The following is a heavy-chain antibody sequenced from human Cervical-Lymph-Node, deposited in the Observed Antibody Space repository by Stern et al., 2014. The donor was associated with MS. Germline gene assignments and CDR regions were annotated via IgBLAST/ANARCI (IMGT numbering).Heavy chain of an antibody. CDR2: IYPGDSDI. V-gene: IGHV5-51*03. J-gene: IGHJ4*02. CDR3: ARWSVACDH. D-gene: IGHD2-21*01. Sequence: VQLGQSGTEVKEPGESLKISCKTSGYNFINYWIAWVRQVPGKGLEWIGIIYPGDSDIRYSPSFQGHVTMSVDKSKTTAYLQWKSLKASDSAVYYCARWSVACDHWGQGALITVSS. CDR1: GYNFINYW.